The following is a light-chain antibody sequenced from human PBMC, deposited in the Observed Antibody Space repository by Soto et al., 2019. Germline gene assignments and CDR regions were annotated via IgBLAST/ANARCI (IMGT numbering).Light chain of an antibody. CDR3: MQALQTRYT. J-gene: IGKJ2*01. CDR2: LGS. V-gene: IGKV2-28*01. CDR1: QSLMHSNGYNY. Sequence: DIVMTQSPLSLPVTPGEPASISCRSSQSLMHSNGYNYLDWYLQKPGQSPQLLIYLGSNRASGGPDRFSGSGSGTDFTLKISSVEAEDVGVYYCMQALQTRYTCGQGTKLEIK.